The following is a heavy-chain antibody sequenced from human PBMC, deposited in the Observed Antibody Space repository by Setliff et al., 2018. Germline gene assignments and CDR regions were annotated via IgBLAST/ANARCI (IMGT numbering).Heavy chain of an antibody. Sequence: SETLSLTCTVSGGSISPYFWSWIRQSPGKGLEWIGYIYHNGNTNFNPSLKTRVTMSVDTSKNQFALNLRSVTAADSAVYYCARDRTAYSYGLDVWGQGTTVTGSS. CDR3: ARDRTAYSYGLDV. CDR1: GGSISPYF. V-gene: IGHV4-59*01. CDR2: IYHNGNT. D-gene: IGHD5-18*01. J-gene: IGHJ6*02.